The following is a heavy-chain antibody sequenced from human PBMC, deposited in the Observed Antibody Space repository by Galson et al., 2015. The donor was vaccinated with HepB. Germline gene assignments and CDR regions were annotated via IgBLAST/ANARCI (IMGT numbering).Heavy chain of an antibody. CDR3: TRGSRSHYFDLGSSLDY. CDR1: GFTFSAFG. Sequence: SLRLSCAASGFTFSAFGMHWVRQPTGKGLEWVAGIGTNADTFYTDSAKGRFTISRENARSSLYLEMDSLTAGDTAVYYCTRGSRSHYFDLGSSLDYWGQGILVTVSS. J-gene: IGHJ4*02. V-gene: IGHV3-13*01. D-gene: IGHD3-10*01. CDR2: IGTNADT.